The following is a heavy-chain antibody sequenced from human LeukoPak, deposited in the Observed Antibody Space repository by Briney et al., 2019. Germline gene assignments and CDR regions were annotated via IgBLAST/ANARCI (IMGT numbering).Heavy chain of an antibody. J-gene: IGHJ4*02. CDR1: RGSISGSIRSYY. CDR2: ISTSGSI. D-gene: IGHD5-12*01. CDR3: ARIPLGYSGAYYFDY. V-gene: IGHV4-4*09. Sequence: SETLSLTCTVSRGSISGSIRSYYWSWLRQPPGEGLEWIGYISTSGSINDNPSLRSRLTISVATSKNQFFLNLSSVTAADTAVYFCARIPLGYSGAYYFDYWGQGTLVTVS.